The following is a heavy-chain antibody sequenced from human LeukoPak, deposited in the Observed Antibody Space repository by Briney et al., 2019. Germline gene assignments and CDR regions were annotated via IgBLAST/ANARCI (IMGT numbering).Heavy chain of an antibody. CDR3: ARMKEWSYGYRGSIDY. J-gene: IGHJ4*02. CDR2: INPNSGGT. D-gene: IGHD5-18*01. Sequence: ASVKVSCKASGYTFTGYYMHWVRQAPGQGLEWMGWINPNSGGTNYAQKFQGRVTMTRDTSISTAYMELSRLRSDDTAVYYCARMKEWSYGYRGSIDYWGQGTLVTVSS. V-gene: IGHV1-2*02. CDR1: GYTFTGYY.